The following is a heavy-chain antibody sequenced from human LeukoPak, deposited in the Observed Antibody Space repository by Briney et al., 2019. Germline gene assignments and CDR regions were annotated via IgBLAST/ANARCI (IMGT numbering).Heavy chain of an antibody. V-gene: IGHV1-2*02. CDR3: ARVYYYDSSGTKDY. J-gene: IGHJ4*02. Sequence: GASVKVSCKASGYTLTGYYMHWVRQAPGQGLEWMGWINPNSGGTNYAQKFQGRVTMTRDTSISTAYMELSRLRSDDTAVYYCARVYYYDSSGTKDYWGQGTLVTVSS. D-gene: IGHD3-22*01. CDR1: GYTLTGYY. CDR2: INPNSGGT.